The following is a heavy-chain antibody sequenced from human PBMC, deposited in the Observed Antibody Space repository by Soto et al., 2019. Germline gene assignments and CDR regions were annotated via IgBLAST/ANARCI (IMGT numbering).Heavy chain of an antibody. CDR3: ARVVVPAAMGYYYYGMDV. CDR2: IYYSGST. J-gene: IGHJ6*02. Sequence: PSETLSLTCTVSGGSISSYYWSWIRPPPGKGLEWIGYIYYSGSTNYNPSLKSRVTISVDTSKNQFSLKLSSVTAADTAVYYCARVVVPAAMGYYYYGMDVWGQGTTVTVSS. CDR1: GGSISSYY. V-gene: IGHV4-59*01. D-gene: IGHD2-2*01.